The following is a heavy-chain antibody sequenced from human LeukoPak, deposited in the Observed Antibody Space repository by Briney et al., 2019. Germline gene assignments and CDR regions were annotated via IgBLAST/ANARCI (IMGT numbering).Heavy chain of an antibody. J-gene: IGHJ4*02. D-gene: IGHD3-3*01. V-gene: IGHV5-51*01. Sequence: GESLKISCKGSGYNFTSYWIGWVRQMPGKGLEWMGIIYPGDSDTTYSPSFQGQVTISADKSINTAYLQWSSLKASDTAMYYGARRSNGVWSGYHYWGQGTLVTVSS. CDR2: IYPGDSDT. CDR1: GYNFTSYW. CDR3: ARRSNGVWSGYHY.